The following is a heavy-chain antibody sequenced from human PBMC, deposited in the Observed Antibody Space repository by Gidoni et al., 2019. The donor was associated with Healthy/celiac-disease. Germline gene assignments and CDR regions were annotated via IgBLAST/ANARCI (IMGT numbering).Heavy chain of an antibody. Sequence: QVQLQQWGAGLLKPSETLSLTFAVYGGSFSGYYWSWIRQPPGKGLEWIGEINHSGSTNYNPSRKSRVTISVETSKNQFSLKLSSVTAADTAVYYCARVRAARGFDYWGQGTLVTVSS. J-gene: IGHJ4*02. CDR2: INHSGST. D-gene: IGHD6-6*01. CDR3: ARVRAARGFDY. CDR1: GGSFSGYY. V-gene: IGHV4-34*01.